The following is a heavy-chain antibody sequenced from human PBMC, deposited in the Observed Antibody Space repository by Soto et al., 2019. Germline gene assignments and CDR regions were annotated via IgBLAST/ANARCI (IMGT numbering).Heavy chain of an antibody. V-gene: IGHV1-69*01. D-gene: IGHD6-13*01. Sequence: QVLLVQSSAEVKKPGSSVKVSCKASGGTFTSTAFSWVRQAPGQGLEWMGGIIPVLGTPNYAQKFQARLTVTADASTTTVHMELSSLRSDDTAVYYCASSAGLDHLLNYYGLNVWGQGTTGTVS. J-gene: IGHJ6*02. CDR1: GGTFTSTA. CDR3: ASSAGLDHLLNYYGLNV. CDR2: IIPVLGTP.